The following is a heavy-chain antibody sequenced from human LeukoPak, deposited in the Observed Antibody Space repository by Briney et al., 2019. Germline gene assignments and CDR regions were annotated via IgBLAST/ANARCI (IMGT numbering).Heavy chain of an antibody. J-gene: IGHJ4*02. CDR1: GFTFDDYA. CDR3: AKDIPSSTSWDATDY. Sequence: GGFLRLSCAASGFTFDDYAVHCVRLAPGKGLELVLGISWMRGSIGYADSVKGRFTIYRDNAKNSLNLQMKSLRAEDTALYFGAKDIPSSTSWDATDYWGQGTLVTVSS. D-gene: IGHD2-2*01. V-gene: IGHV3-9*01. CDR2: ISWMRGSI.